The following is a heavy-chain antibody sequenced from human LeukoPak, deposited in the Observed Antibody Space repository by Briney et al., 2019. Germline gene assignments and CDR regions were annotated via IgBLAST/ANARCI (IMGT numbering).Heavy chain of an antibody. D-gene: IGHD6-13*01. V-gene: IGHV3-11*01. CDR2: ISSSGSTI. Sequence: PGGSLRLSCAASGFTFSDYYMSWIRQAPGKGLEWVSYISSSGSTIYYADSVKGRFTISRDNAKNSLYLQMNSLRAEDTAVYYCARDFIAAAGTHATFDYWGQGTLVTVSS. CDR1: GFTFSDYY. CDR3: ARDFIAAAGTHATFDY. J-gene: IGHJ4*02.